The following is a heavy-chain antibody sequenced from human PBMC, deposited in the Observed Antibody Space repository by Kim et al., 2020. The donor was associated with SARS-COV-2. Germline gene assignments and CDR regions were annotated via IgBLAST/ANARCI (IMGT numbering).Heavy chain of an antibody. CDR1: GFTFSSYS. CDR3: ARVVVPAKTYWYFDL. D-gene: IGHD2-2*01. Sequence: GGSLRLSCAASGFTFSSYSMNWVRQAPGKGLEWVSSISSSSSYIYYTDSVKGRFTISRDNAKNSLYLQMNSLRAEDTAVYYCARVVVPAKTYWYFDLWGRGALVTVSS. J-gene: IGHJ2*01. CDR2: ISSSSSYI. V-gene: IGHV3-21*01.